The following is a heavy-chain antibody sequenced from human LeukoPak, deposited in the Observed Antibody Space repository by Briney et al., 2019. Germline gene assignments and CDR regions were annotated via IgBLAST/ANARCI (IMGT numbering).Heavy chain of an antibody. Sequence: SETLSLTCAVYGGSFSGYYWSWIRQPPGKGLEWIGEINHSGSTNYNPSLKSRVTISVDTSKDQFSLKLSSVTAADTAVYYCARANYGGNSTTTRGDFDYWGQGTLVTVSS. J-gene: IGHJ4*02. D-gene: IGHD4-23*01. V-gene: IGHV4-34*01. CDR1: GGSFSGYY. CDR2: INHSGST. CDR3: ARANYGGNSTTTRGDFDY.